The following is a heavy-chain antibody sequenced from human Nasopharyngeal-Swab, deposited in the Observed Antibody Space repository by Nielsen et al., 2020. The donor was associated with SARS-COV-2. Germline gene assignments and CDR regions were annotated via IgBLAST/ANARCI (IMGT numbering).Heavy chain of an antibody. CDR1: GYTFTSYG. CDR2: ISAYNGNT. V-gene: IGHV1-18*01. D-gene: IGHD3-22*01. Sequence: ASVKVSCKASGYTFTSYGISWVRRAPGQGLEWMGWISAYNGNTNYAQKLQGRVTMTTDTSTSTAYMELRSLRSDDTAVYYCARDVESDSSGYYYYGMDVWGQGTTVTVSS. CDR3: ARDVESDSSGYYYYGMDV. J-gene: IGHJ6*02.